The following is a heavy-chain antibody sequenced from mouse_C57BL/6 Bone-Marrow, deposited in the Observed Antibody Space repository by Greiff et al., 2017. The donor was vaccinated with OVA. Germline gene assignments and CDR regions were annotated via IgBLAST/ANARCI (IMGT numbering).Heavy chain of an antibody. CDR1: GYTFTSYT. D-gene: IGHD2-5*01. CDR3: ARKGSNYVGFAY. Sequence: VQRVESGAELARPGASVKMSCKASGYTFTSYTMHWVKQRPGQGLEWIGYINPSSGYTKYNQKFKDKATLTADKSSSTAYMQLSILTSEDSAVYYGARKGSNYVGFAYWGQGTLVTVSA. V-gene: IGHV1-4*01. CDR2: INPSSGYT. J-gene: IGHJ3*01.